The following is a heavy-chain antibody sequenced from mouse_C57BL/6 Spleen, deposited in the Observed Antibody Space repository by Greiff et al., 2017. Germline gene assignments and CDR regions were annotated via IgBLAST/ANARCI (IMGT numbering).Heavy chain of an antibody. Sequence: EVKLMESGGGLVKPGGSLKLSCAASGFTFSDYGMHWVRQAPEKGLEWVAYISSGSSTIYYADTVKGRFTISRDNAKNTLFLQMTSLRSEDTAMYYCASFYNPGAYWGQGTLVTVSA. D-gene: IGHD6-1*01. J-gene: IGHJ3*01. V-gene: IGHV5-17*01. CDR2: ISSGSSTI. CDR3: ASFYNPGAY. CDR1: GFTFSDYG.